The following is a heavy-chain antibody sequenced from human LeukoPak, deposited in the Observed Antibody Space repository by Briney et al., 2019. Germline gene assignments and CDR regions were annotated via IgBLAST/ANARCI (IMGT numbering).Heavy chain of an antibody. CDR2: ISGSGGST. Sequence: PGGSLRLSCAASGLTFSSYAMSWVRQAPGKGLEWVSAISGSGGSTYYADSVKGRFTISRDNSKNTLYLQMNSLRAEDTAVYYCATSDYGDYGGDYWGQGTLVTVSS. CDR1: GLTFSSYA. CDR3: ATSDYGDYGGDY. J-gene: IGHJ4*02. D-gene: IGHD4-17*01. V-gene: IGHV3-23*01.